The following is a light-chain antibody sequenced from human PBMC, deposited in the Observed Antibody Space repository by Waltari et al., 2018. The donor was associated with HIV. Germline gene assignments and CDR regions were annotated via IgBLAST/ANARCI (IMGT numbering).Light chain of an antibody. Sequence: DIQMTQSPSSLSASVGHRVTITCQASQDINKYLNWYQQKSGKAPKLLIYDASNLETGVPSRFSGSGSGTDFTFTISSLQPEDIATYYCQQYNNLPRTFGQGTKLEI. J-gene: IGKJ2*02. CDR1: QDINKY. CDR2: DAS. V-gene: IGKV1-33*01. CDR3: QQYNNLPRT.